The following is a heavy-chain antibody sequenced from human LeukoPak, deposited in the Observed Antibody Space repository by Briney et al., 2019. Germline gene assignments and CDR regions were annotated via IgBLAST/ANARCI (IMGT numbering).Heavy chain of an antibody. CDR3: AKDRPHPSVEPTNFDY. Sequence: GGSLRLSCEASGVTFRSYGMHWVRQAPGKGPEWVATISFDGSNKYYADSVKGRFTSSRDNSKNTLYLQMNSLRAEDTAVYYCAKDRPHPSVEPTNFDYWGQGTLVTVSS. CDR2: ISFDGSNK. V-gene: IGHV3-30*18. J-gene: IGHJ4*02. D-gene: IGHD5/OR15-5a*01. CDR1: GVTFRSYG.